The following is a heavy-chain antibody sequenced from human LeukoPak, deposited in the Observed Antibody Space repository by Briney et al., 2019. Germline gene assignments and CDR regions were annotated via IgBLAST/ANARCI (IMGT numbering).Heavy chain of an antibody. V-gene: IGHV3-64*01. CDR1: GFTFSSYA. CDR3: ARADCSSASCHTEDY. D-gene: IGHD2-2*02. J-gene: IGHJ4*02. CDR2: ISSNGGST. Sequence: GGSLRLSCAASGFTFSSYAMHWVRQAPGKGLEYVSAISSNGGSTYYANSVKGRFTISRDNSKNTLYLQMGSLRAEDMAVYYCARADCSSASCHTEDYWGQGTLVTVSS.